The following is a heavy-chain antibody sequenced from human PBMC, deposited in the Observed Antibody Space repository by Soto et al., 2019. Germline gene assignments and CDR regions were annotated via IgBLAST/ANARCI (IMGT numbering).Heavy chain of an antibody. CDR3: AGSRTVTRYYYYGMDV. D-gene: IGHD4-4*01. J-gene: IGHJ6*02. V-gene: IGHV1-18*01. CDR2: ISAYNGNT. CDR1: GYTFTSYG. Sequence: ASVKVSCKASGYTFTSYGISWVRQAPGQGLEWMGWISAYNGNTNYAQKFQGRVTITADESTSTAYMELSSLRSEDTAVYYCAGSRTVTRYYYYGMDVWGQGTTVTVSS.